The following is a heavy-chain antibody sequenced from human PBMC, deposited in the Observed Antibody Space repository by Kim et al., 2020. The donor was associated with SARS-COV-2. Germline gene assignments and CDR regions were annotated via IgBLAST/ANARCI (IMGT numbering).Heavy chain of an antibody. D-gene: IGHD6-6*01. V-gene: IGHV1-8*01. CDR3: ARDLYSSSLLAIGYYYGMDV. CDR2: MNPNSGNT. CDR1: GYTFTSYD. Sequence: ASVKVSCKASGYTFTSYDINWVRQATGQGLEWMGWMNPNSGNTGYAQKFQGRVTMTRNTSISTAYMELSSLRSEDTAVYYCARDLYSSSLLAIGYYYGMDVWGQGTTVTVSS. J-gene: IGHJ6*02.